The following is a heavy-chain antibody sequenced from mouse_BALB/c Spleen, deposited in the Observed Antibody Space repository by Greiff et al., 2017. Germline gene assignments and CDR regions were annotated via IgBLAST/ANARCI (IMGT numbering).Heavy chain of an antibody. CDR1: GYTFTSYW. V-gene: IGHV1-87*01. Sequence: QVQLQQSGAELARPGASVKLSCKASGYTFTSYWMQWVKQRPGQGLEWIGAIYPGDGDTRYTQKFKGKATLTADKSSSTAYMQLSSLASEDSAVYYCARFYDAMEYWGQGTSVTVSS. CDR2: IYPGDGDT. CDR3: ARFYDAMEY. J-gene: IGHJ4*01.